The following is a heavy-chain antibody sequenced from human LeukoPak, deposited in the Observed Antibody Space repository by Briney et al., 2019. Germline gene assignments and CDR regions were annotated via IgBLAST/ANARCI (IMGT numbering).Heavy chain of an antibody. J-gene: IGHJ4*02. CDR1: GFTFSNHA. CDR3: AKDPEDIVVVPAAPDY. D-gene: IGHD2-2*01. Sequence: GGSLRLSCVTSGFTFSNHAMHWVRQGPGKGLEWVAVISDDGSSKFYADSVKGRFTISRDNSKNTLFLQINSLRPEDTAVYYCAKDPEDIVVVPAAPDYWGQGTLVTVSS. CDR2: ISDDGSSK. V-gene: IGHV3-30*04.